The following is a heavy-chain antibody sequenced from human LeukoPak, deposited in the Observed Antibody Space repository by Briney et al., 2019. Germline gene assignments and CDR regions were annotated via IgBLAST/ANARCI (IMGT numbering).Heavy chain of an antibody. J-gene: IGHJ6*02. D-gene: IGHD6-13*01. CDR2: IKSKTDGGTT. Sequence: PGGSLRLSCAASGFTFSSYGMHWVRQAPGKGLEWVGRIKSKTDGGTTDYAAPVKGRFTISRDDSKNTLYLQMNSLKTEDTAVYYCTTVNESSSSWYTAIYYYYYYGMDVWGQGTTVTVSS. CDR3: TTVNESSSSWYTAIYYYYYYGMDV. V-gene: IGHV3-15*01. CDR1: GFTFSSYG.